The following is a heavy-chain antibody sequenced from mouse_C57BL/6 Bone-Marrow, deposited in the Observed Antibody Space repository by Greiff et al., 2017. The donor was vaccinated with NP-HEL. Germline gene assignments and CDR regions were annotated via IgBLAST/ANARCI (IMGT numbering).Heavy chain of an antibody. Sequence: QVQLQHSGPELVKPGASVKISCKASGYAFSSSWMNWVKQRPGKGLEWIGRIYPGDGDTNYNGKFKGKATLTADKSSSTAYMQLSSLTSEDSAVYYCAGNCDYWGQGTTLTVSS. J-gene: IGHJ2*01. CDR3: AGNCDY. CDR1: GYAFSSSW. CDR2: IYPGDGDT. V-gene: IGHV1-82*01.